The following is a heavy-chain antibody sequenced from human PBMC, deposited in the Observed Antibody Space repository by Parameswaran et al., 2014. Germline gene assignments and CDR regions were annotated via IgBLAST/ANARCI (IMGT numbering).Heavy chain of an antibody. J-gene: IGHJ4*02. CDR2: IYYSGST. Sequence: PGKGLEWIGNIYYSGSTYYNPSLNSRPTISLDTSENQFSLKLTSVIAADTAVYYCAREKFGDNSGHFDYWGQGTLVTVSS. D-gene: IGHD3-22*01. V-gene: IGHV4-31*02. CDR3: AREKFGDNSGHFDY.